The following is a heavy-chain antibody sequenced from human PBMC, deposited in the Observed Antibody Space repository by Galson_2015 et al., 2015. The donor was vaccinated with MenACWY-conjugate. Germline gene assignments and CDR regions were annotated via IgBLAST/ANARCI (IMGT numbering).Heavy chain of an antibody. CDR1: GFTFSSYS. CDR2: ISSSSSYI. D-gene: IGHD3-16*02. CDR3: TRDLIRYDYVWGSYRRNSPFDY. V-gene: IGHV3-21*01. J-gene: IGHJ4*02. Sequence: SLRLSCAASGFTFSSYSMNWVRQAPGKGLEWVSSISSSSSYIYNADSVKGRFTISRDNAKNSLYLQMNSLRVGDTAVYYCTRDLIRYDYVWGSYRRNSPFDYWGQGTLVTVSS.